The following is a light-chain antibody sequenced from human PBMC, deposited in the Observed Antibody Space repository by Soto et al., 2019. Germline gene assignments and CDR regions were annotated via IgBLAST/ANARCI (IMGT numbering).Light chain of an antibody. CDR3: QQYDSSPRT. CDR1: QSVSSSF. J-gene: IGKJ3*01. Sequence: ESVLTQSPGTLSLSPGERATLSCRASQSVSSSFLAWYQQKPGQAPRLLIYGASSRATGIPDRFSGSGSGTDFTLTISRLEPEDFAVYYCQQYDSSPRTLGHGTNVDIK. V-gene: IGKV3-20*01. CDR2: GAS.